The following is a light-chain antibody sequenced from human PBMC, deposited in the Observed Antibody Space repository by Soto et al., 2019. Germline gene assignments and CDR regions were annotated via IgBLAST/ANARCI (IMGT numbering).Light chain of an antibody. Sequence: QSVLTQPSSVSGSPGQSITISCTGTISDVGGYKFVSWYQQHPGKAPKLIIYEVSNRPSGFSSRFSGSKSGNTASLTISGLQAEDEADYYCGSYTGSIYVFGTGTKV. V-gene: IGLV2-14*01. CDR1: ISDVGGYKF. CDR3: GSYTGSIYV. J-gene: IGLJ1*01. CDR2: EVS.